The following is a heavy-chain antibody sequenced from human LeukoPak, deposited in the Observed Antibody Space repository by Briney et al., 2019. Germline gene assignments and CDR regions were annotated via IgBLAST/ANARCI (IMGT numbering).Heavy chain of an antibody. V-gene: IGHV3-11*01. J-gene: IGHJ4*02. CDR1: GITFSDHY. D-gene: IGHD3-10*01. Sequence: GESLRLSCAASGITFSDHYMNWIRQAPGKGLEWVSYISSSGRTIDYADSVKGRFTISRDNAKKSLYLQMNSLRTEDTAVYYCARTKSENAYGQHHGLDNWGQGILVTVSS. CDR2: ISSSGRTI. CDR3: ARTKSENAYGQHHGLDN.